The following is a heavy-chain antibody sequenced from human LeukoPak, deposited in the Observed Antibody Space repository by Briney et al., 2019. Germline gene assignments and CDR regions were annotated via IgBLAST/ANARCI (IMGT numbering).Heavy chain of an antibody. Sequence: QPGGSLRLSCAASGFTFDDYVMHWVRQAPGKGLEWVSGINWNSGSIDYADSVKGRFTMSRDNANNSLYLQMNSLRAEDTAMYYCAKDGSTSGLQRHFHYWGQGTLVTVSS. J-gene: IGHJ4*02. CDR2: INWNSGSI. CDR3: AKDGSTSGLQRHFHY. V-gene: IGHV3-9*01. CDR1: GFTFDDYV. D-gene: IGHD3-10*01.